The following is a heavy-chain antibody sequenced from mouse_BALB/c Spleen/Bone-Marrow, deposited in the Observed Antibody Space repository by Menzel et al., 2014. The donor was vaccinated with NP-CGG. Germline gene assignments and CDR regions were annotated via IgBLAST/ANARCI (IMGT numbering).Heavy chain of an antibody. CDR2: ISSGGST. Sequence: VQLKESGGGLVKPGGSLKLSCAASGFTFSSYAMSRVRQTPEKRLEWVASISSGGSTYYPDSVKGRFTISRDNVRNILYLQMSSLRSEDTAMYYCARVTDTFYYGSSYWYFDVWGAGTTVTVSS. V-gene: IGHV5-6-5*01. J-gene: IGHJ1*01. CDR1: GFTFSSYA. D-gene: IGHD1-1*01. CDR3: ARVTDTFYYGSSYWYFDV.